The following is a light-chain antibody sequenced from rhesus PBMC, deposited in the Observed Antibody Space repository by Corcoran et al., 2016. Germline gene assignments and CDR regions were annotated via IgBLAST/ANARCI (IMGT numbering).Light chain of an antibody. CDR3: QQSSSFPFT. CDR1: QTIGSS. CDR2: YAS. J-gene: IGKJ3*01. Sequence: EIVLTQSPAFQSVTLKEKVTITCQASQTIGSSLHWYQQKPDQSPKLLIKYASPSISGVPSRFSGSGSGTDFTLTIDSLEAEDVATYYCQQSSSFPFTFGPGTKLDIK. V-gene: IGKV6-55*01.